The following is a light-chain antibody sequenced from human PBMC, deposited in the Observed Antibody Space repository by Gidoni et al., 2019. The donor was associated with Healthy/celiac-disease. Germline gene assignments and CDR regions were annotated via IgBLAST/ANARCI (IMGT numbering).Light chain of an antibody. J-gene: IGKJ1*01. CDR3: QQYGSSPGT. CDR1: QSVSSSY. Sequence: IVLTQYPGTLSLSPGERATLSCRASQSVSSSYLAWYQQKPGQAPRLLIYSTSSRATGIPDRFSGSGSGTDFTLTISRLEPEDFAVYYCQQYGSSPGTFGQGTKVEIK. V-gene: IGKV3-20*01. CDR2: STS.